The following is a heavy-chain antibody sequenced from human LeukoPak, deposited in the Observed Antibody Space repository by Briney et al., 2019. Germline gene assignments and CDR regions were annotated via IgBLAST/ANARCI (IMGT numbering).Heavy chain of an antibody. CDR1: GITVSNNY. V-gene: IGHV3-66*02. J-gene: IGHJ4*02. D-gene: IGHD3-9*01. CDR2: TYSGDST. Sequence: GGSLRLSCAASGITVSNNYMSWVRQAPGKGLEWVSVTYSGDSTDYADSVKGRFTVSRDNSKNTLYLQMNSLRAEDTAVYYCARSPKLRYFDWFNKGTTDLGYYFDYWGQGTLVTVSS. CDR3: ARSPKLRYFDWFNKGTTDLGYYFDY.